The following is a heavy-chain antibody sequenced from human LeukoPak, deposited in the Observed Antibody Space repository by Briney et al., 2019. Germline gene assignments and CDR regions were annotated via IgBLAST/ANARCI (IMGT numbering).Heavy chain of an antibody. CDR3: ASGYCGGACQLGGVDM. J-gene: IGHJ3*02. CDR2: IYYSGST. Sequence: SETLSLTCTVSGGSISSYYWSWIRQPPGEGLEWIGYIYYSGSTNYNPSLKSRVTISLDTSGNQFSLKLSSVTAADTAVYYCASGYCGGACQLGGVDMWGQGTMVTVSS. V-gene: IGHV4-59*01. D-gene: IGHD2-21*02. CDR1: GGSISSYY.